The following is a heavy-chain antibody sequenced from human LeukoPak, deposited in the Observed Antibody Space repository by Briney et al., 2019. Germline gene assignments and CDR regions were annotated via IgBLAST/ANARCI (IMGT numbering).Heavy chain of an antibody. CDR3: TRGGGYCRGGSCPYYFDY. CDR2: MNPNSGNR. D-gene: IGHD2-15*01. V-gene: IGHV1-8*01. J-gene: IGHJ4*02. Sequence: ASVKVSCKASGYTFTSYDINWVRQATGQGLEWMGWMNPNSGNRGYAQKFQGRVTMTKNTSISTAYMELSSLRSEDTAVYFCTRGGGYCRGGSCPYYFDYWGQGTLVTVCS. CDR1: GYTFTSYD.